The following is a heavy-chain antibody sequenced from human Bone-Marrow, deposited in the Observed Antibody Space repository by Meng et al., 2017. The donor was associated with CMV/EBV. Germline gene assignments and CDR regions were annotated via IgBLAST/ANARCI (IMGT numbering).Heavy chain of an antibody. CDR3: AKDDVYYYGSGSYQDY. D-gene: IGHD3-10*01. CDR2: ISGSSSTI. Sequence: GESLKISCAASGFTFSSYSMNWVRQAPGKGLEWVSYISGSSSTIYYADSVKGRFTISRDNAKNSLYLQMNSLRAEDTAVYYCAKDDVYYYGSGSYQDYWGQGTLVTVSS. J-gene: IGHJ4*02. CDR1: GFTFSSYS. V-gene: IGHV3-48*04.